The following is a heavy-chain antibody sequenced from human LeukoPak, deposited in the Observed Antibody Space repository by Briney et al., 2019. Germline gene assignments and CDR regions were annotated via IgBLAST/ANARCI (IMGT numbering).Heavy chain of an antibody. D-gene: IGHD2-15*01. J-gene: IGHJ4*02. CDR1: GGSISNYY. V-gene: IGHV4-59*08. Sequence: SETLSLTCTVSGGSISNYYWSWIRQPPGKGLEWIGYIYYSGSTNYNPSLKSRLTISVDTPKNHFSLRLTSVTAADTAVYYCARHSETCSGRSCFLDYFDYWGQGTLVTVSS. CDR2: IYYSGST. CDR3: ARHSETCSGRSCFLDYFDY.